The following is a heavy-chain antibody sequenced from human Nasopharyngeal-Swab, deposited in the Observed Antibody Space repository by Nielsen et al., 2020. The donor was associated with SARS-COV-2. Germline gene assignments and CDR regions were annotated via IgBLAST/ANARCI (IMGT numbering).Heavy chain of an antibody. Sequence: ETLSLTCAASGFTFSSYWMSWVRQAPGKGLEWVANIKEDGSDKYRVDSVKGRFTISRDNAKNSLYLQMNSLRAEDTAVYYCARTDYGSTFDPWGQGTLVTVSS. CDR3: ARTDYGSTFDP. CDR1: GFTFSSYW. D-gene: IGHD4-23*01. V-gene: IGHV3-7*01. J-gene: IGHJ5*02. CDR2: IKEDGSDK.